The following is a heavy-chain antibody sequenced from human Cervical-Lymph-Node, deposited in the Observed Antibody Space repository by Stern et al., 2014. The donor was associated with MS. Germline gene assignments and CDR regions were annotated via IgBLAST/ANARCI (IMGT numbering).Heavy chain of an antibody. J-gene: IGHJ4*02. CDR1: GFTFSSFA. Sequence: DQLVESGGGVVQPGRSLRLSCAASGFTFSSFAMHWVRQAPGKGLGWVAVIAYSGRNKFYAASVKGRFTISRDNSKKTLYLQMNSLRAEDTAVYYCARDWDARYTFDYWGQGTLVTVSS. D-gene: IGHD1-1*01. CDR3: ARDWDARYTFDY. V-gene: IGHV3-30*04. CDR2: IAYSGRNK.